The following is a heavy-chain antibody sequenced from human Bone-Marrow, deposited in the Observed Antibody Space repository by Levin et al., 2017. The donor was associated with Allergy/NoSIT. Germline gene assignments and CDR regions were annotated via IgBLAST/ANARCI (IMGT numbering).Heavy chain of an antibody. CDR3: AKDLRVGATRGFDY. CDR1: GFTFDDYA. J-gene: IGHJ4*02. CDR2: INWDGGIL. Sequence: LSLTCAASGFTFDDYAMHWVRQPPGKGLEWVSGINWDGGILGYADSVKGRFTIYRDNAKNSLYLQLNSLRTEDTAFYYCAKDLRVGATRGFDYWGQGALVTVSS. V-gene: IGHV3-9*01. D-gene: IGHD1-26*01.